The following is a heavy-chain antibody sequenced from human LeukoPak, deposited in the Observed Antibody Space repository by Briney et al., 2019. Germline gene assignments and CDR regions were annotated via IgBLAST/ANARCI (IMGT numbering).Heavy chain of an antibody. CDR2: ISYDGSNK. D-gene: IGHD2-15*01. Sequence: PGGSLRLSCAASGFTFSSYGMHWVRQAPGKGLEWVAVISYDGSNKYYADSVKGRFTISRDNSKNTLYLQMNSLRAEDTAVYYCARLLVVGDWFDPWGQGTLVTVSS. J-gene: IGHJ5*02. CDR1: GFTFSSYG. V-gene: IGHV3-30*12. CDR3: ARLLVVGDWFDP.